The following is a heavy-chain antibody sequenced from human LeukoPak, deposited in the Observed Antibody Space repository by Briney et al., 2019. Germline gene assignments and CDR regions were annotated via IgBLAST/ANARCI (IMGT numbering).Heavy chain of an antibody. V-gene: IGHV3-33*01. CDR2: IWYDGSNK. Sequence: PGRSLRLSCAASGFTFSSYGMHWVRQAPGKGLEWVAVIWYDGSNKYYADSVKGRFTISRDNSKNALYLQMNSLRAEDTAVYYCARDGEYSRLGSFDYWGQGTLVTVSS. D-gene: IGHD7-27*01. CDR3: ARDGEYSRLGSFDY. J-gene: IGHJ4*02. CDR1: GFTFSSYG.